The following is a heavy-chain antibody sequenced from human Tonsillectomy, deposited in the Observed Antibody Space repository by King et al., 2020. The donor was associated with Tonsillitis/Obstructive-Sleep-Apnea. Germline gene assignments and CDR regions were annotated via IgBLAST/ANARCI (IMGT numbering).Heavy chain of an antibody. CDR1: GYTFTSYY. CDR3: ARGVPELKVGYSYGYYFDY. CDR2: INPRGDST. J-gene: IGHJ4*02. V-gene: IGHV1-46*01. Sequence: LVESGADVKKPGASVKVSCKASGYTFTSYYMHWVRQAPGQGLEWMGIINPRGDSTTYAQKFQGRVTMTRDTSTSTVYMELSSLRSEDTAVYYCARGVPELKVGYSYGYYFDYWGQGTLVTVSS. D-gene: IGHD5-18*01.